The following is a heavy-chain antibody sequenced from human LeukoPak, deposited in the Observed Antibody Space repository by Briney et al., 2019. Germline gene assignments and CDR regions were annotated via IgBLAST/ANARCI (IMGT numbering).Heavy chain of an antibody. D-gene: IGHD3-22*01. V-gene: IGHV3-66*02. CDR2: IYIGGST. CDR1: GFTVSSNY. Sequence: GGSLRLSCAASGFTVSSNYMSWVRQAPGKGLEWVSVIYIGGSTYYADSVKGRFTISRDNSKNTLYLQMNSLRAEDTAVYYCARDHYDSSGYYYAGWFDPWGQGTLVTVSS. CDR3: ARDHYDSSGYYYAGWFDP. J-gene: IGHJ5*02.